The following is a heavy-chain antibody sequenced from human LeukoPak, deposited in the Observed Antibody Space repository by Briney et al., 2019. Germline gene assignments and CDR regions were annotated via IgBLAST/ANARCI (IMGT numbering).Heavy chain of an antibody. CDR2: LSYDGSNK. CDR1: GFTFSRYA. D-gene: IGHD6-19*01. J-gene: IGHJ4*02. Sequence: GGSLRLSCAASGFTFSRYAMHWVRQAPGKGLEWVAFLSYDGSNKYYADSVKGRFTISRDTSKNTLYLQMNSLRPEDTAVYYCARNFPSGWPYQFDYWGQGTLATVSS. CDR3: ARNFPSGWPYQFDY. V-gene: IGHV3-30*04.